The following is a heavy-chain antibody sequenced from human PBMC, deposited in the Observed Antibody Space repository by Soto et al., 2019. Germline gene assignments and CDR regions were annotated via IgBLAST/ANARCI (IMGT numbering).Heavy chain of an antibody. CDR3: VKGGEYDFWSGYLDY. J-gene: IGHJ4*02. D-gene: IGHD3-3*01. CDR1: GFTFSSYA. CDR2: ISSNGGST. Sequence: GSLRLSCSASGFTFSSYAMHWVRQAPGKGLEYVSAISSNGGSTYYADSVKGRFTISRDNSKNTLYLQMSSLRAEDTAVYYCVKGGEYDFWSGYLDYWGQGTLVTVSS. V-gene: IGHV3-64D*06.